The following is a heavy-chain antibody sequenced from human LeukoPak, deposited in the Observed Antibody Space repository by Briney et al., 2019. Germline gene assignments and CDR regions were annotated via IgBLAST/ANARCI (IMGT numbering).Heavy chain of an antibody. J-gene: IGHJ4*02. CDR2: ISAYNGNT. CDR3: ARDRRGAILDY. Sequence: GASVKVSCKASGHTFTSYGISWVRQAPGQGLEWMGWISAYNGNTNYAQKLQGSLTMPTDTSTSTAYMELRSLRSDDTAVYYCARDRRGAILDYWGQGTLVTVSS. V-gene: IGHV1-18*04. CDR1: GHTFTSYG. D-gene: IGHD3-16*02.